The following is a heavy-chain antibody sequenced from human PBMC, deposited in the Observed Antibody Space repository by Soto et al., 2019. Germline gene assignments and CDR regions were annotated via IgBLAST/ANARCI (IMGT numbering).Heavy chain of an antibody. J-gene: IGHJ4*02. D-gene: IGHD6-13*01. CDR1: GYTFTSYG. CDR3: ARDAAAGLNDY. V-gene: IGHV1-18*01. CDR2: ISAYNGNT. Sequence: ASVKVSCKSSGYTFTSYGISWVRQAPGQGLEWMGWISAYNGNTKYAQKFQGRVTMTTDTSTSTAYMEVRSLRSDDTAVYYCARDAAAGLNDYWGQGTLVTV.